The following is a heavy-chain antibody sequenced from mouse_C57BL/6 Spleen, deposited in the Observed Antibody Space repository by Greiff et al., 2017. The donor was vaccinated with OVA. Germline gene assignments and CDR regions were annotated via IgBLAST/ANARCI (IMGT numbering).Heavy chain of an antibody. CDR1: GYTFTSYW. CDR3: ARVDYGSSFYFDY. D-gene: IGHD1-1*01. J-gene: IGHJ2*01. V-gene: IGHV1-50*01. CDR2: IDPSDSYT. Sequence: QVQLQQPGAELVKPGASVKLSCKASGYTFTSYWMQWVKQRPGQGLEWIGEIDPSDSYTNYNQKFKGKATLTVEPSSSTAYMQLSSLTSEDSAVYYCARVDYGSSFYFDYWGQGTTLTVSS.